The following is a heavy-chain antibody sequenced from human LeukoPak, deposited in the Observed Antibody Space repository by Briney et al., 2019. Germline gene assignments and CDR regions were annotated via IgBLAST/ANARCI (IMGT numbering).Heavy chain of an antibody. CDR3: ARGEIVAVAGTSGGYYYYGMDV. CDR1: GGTGSSYA. D-gene: IGHD6-19*01. CDR2: IIPIFGTA. Sequence: ASVKVSCKASGGTGSSYAISWVRQSPGQGLEWMRGIIPIFGTANYAHKFQGRVTITADESTSTAYMELSSLRSEDTAVYYCARGEIVAVAGTSGGYYYYGMDVWGKGTTVTVSS. J-gene: IGHJ6*04. V-gene: IGHV1-69*13.